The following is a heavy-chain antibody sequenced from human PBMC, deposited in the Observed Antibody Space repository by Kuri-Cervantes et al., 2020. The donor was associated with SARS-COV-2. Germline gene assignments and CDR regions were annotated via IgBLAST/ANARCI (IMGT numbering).Heavy chain of an antibody. Sequence: GESLKISCAASGFTFSSYAMSWVRQAPGEGLEWVSAISGSGGSTYYADSVKGRFTISRDNSKNTLYLQMNSLRAEDTAVYYCAKVPVGAVAGTDEYYFDYWGQGTLVTVSS. CDR3: AKVPVGAVAGTDEYYFDY. V-gene: IGHV3-23*01. D-gene: IGHD6-19*01. J-gene: IGHJ4*02. CDR1: GFTFSSYA. CDR2: ISGSGGST.